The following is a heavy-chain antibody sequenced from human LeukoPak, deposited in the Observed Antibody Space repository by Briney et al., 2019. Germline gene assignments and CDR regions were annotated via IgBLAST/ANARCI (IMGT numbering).Heavy chain of an antibody. V-gene: IGHV4-30-4*01. CDR1: GGSISSGDYY. CDR3: AREPAGAAMVPHFDY. CDR2: IYYSGST. D-gene: IGHD5-18*01. Sequence: KPSQTLSLTCTVSGGSISSGDYYWSWIRQPPGKGLEWIGYIYYSGSTYYNPSLKSRVTISVDTSKNQFSLKLSSVTAADTAVYYCAREPAGAAMVPHFDYWGQGTLVTVSS. J-gene: IGHJ4*02.